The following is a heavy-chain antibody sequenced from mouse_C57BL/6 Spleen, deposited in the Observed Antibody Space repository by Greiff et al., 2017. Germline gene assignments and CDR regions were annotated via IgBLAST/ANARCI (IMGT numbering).Heavy chain of an antibody. J-gene: IGHJ1*03. Sequence: EVMLVESGGGLVKPGGSLKLSCAASGFTFSSYTMSWVRQTPEKRLEWVATISGGGGNTYYPDSVKGRFPISRDNAKNTLYLQMSSLRSEDTALYYCARKFITTSHWYFDVWGTGTTVTVSS. V-gene: IGHV5-9*01. D-gene: IGHD1-1*01. CDR2: ISGGGGNT. CDR1: GFTFSSYT. CDR3: ARKFITTSHWYFDV.